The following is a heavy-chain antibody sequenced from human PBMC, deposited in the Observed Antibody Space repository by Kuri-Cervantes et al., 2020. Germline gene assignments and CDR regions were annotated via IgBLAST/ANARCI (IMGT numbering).Heavy chain of an antibody. Sequence: LSLTCAASGFTFSSYSMNWVRQAPGKGLEWVSYISSSSSTIYYADSVKGQFTISRDNSKNTLYLQMNSLRAEDTAVYYCAKDDGTYYDILTGYYDYWGQGTLVTVSS. J-gene: IGHJ4*02. CDR3: AKDDGTYYDILTGYYDY. D-gene: IGHD3-9*01. V-gene: IGHV3-48*01. CDR2: ISSSSSTI. CDR1: GFTFSSYS.